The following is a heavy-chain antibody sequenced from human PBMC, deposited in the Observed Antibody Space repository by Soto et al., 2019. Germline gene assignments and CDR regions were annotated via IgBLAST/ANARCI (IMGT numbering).Heavy chain of an antibody. D-gene: IGHD2-15*01. J-gene: IGHJ5*02. CDR1: GGSISSGDYY. CDR2: IYYSGST. V-gene: IGHV4-30-4*01. Sequence: SETLSLTCTVSGGSISSGDYYWSWIRQPPGKGLEWIGYIYYSGSTYYNPSLKSRVTISVDTSKNQFSLKLSSVTAADTAVYYCARDCSGGTNWFDPWGQGTLVTVSS. CDR3: ARDCSGGTNWFDP.